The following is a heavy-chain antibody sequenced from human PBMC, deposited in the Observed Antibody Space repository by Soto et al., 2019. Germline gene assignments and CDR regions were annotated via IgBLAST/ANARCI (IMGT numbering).Heavy chain of an antibody. V-gene: IGHV3-30*18. CDR1: GFTFSSYG. D-gene: IGHD3-10*01. CDR2: ISYDGSNK. CDR3: AKDPSVRPYYYGMDV. J-gene: IGHJ6*02. Sequence: PGGSLRLSCAASGFTFSSYGMHWVRQAPGKGLEWVAVISYDGSNKYYADSVKGRFTISRDNSKNTLYLQMNSLRAEDTAVYYCAKDPSVRPYYYGMDVRGQGTTVTVSS.